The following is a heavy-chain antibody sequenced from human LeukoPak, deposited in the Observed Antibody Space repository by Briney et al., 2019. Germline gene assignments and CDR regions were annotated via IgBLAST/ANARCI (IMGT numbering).Heavy chain of an antibody. CDR3: ARDDELDY. CDR2: IIPILGIA. CDR1: GGTFSSYT. J-gene: IGHJ4*02. V-gene: IGHV1-69*04. Sequence: SVKVSCKASGGTFSSYTISWVRQAPGQGLEWMERIIPILGIANYAQKFQGRVTITADKSTSTAYMELSSLRSEDTAVYYCARDDELDYWGQGTLVTVSS.